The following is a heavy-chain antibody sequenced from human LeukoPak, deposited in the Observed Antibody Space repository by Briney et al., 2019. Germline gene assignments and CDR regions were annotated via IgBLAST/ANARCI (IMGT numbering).Heavy chain of an antibody. CDR1: GYSISSDYY. Sequence: PSETLSLTCTVSGYSISSDYYWGWVRQPPGKGLEWIGSIYHSGSTYYNPSLKSRVTISVDTSKNQFSLKLSSVTAADTAVYYCARASWGGSIDPWGQGTLVTVSS. CDR2: IYHSGST. V-gene: IGHV4-38-2*02. D-gene: IGHD5-12*01. J-gene: IGHJ5*02. CDR3: ARASWGGSIDP.